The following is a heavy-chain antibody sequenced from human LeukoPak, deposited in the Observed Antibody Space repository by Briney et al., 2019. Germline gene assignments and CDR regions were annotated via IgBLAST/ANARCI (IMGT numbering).Heavy chain of an antibody. J-gene: IGHJ4*02. CDR1: GFSISSGYY. CDR3: ARAYSRTPGDYYFDS. D-gene: IGHD4-11*01. V-gene: IGHV4-38-2*01. CDR2: IYRNGNT. Sequence: PSETLSLTCAVSGFSISSGYYWGWIRQPPGKGLEWIASIYRNGNTFYNPSLQSRVTISVDTSRNQISLQLGSATAADTAVYYCARAYSRTPGDYYFDSWGQGTVVTVSS.